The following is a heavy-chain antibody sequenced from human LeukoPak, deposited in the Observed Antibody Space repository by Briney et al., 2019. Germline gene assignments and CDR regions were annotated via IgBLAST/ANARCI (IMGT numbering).Heavy chain of an antibody. V-gene: IGHV3-48*04. CDR1: GFTFTSYS. CDR2: ISGSSSAI. CDR3: ARGCGSLSLGY. Sequence: GGSLRLSCAASGFTFTSYSMNWVRQAPGKGLEWVSYISGSSSAIHYADSVKGRFTISRDNANNSLYLQMNSLRAEDTAVYYCARGCGSLSLGYWGQGTLVTVSS. D-gene: IGHD1-26*01. J-gene: IGHJ4*02.